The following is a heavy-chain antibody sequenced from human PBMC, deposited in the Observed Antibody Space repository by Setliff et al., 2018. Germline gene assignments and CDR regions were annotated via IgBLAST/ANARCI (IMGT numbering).Heavy chain of an antibody. J-gene: IGHJ6*03. CDR1: GGTFSSYA. D-gene: IGHD3-3*01. V-gene: IGHV1-69*06. Sequence: SVKVSCKPSGGTFSSYAISWVLQAPEQGLEWMGRIIPIFGTANYAQKFQGRVTITADKSTSTAYMELSSLRSEDTVVYYCARDPPHAFWSGYYGRGGYYYYMDVSGKGTTVTVSS. CDR2: IIPIFGTA. CDR3: ARDPPHAFWSGYYGRGGYYYYMDV.